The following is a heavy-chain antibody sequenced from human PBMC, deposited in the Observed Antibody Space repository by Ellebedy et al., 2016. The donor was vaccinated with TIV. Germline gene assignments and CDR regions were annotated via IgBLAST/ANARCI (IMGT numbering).Heavy chain of an antibody. CDR3: AATSGSYRSMLLAGPLDDAFDI. J-gene: IGHJ3*02. CDR1: GGPFSSYA. CDR2: IILILGVT. D-gene: IGHD1-26*01. Sequence: SVKVSCKASGGPFSSYAISWVRQAPGQGLEWMGRIILILGVTNYAQKLQGRVTMTTDTSTSTAYMELSSLRSEDTAVYYCAATSGSYRSMLLAGPLDDAFDIWGQGTMVTVSS. V-gene: IGHV1-69*04.